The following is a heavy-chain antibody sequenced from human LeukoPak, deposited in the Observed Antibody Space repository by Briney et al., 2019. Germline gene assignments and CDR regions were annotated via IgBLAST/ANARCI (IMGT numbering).Heavy chain of an antibody. Sequence: PGGSLRLSCAASGFTFSSYWMHWVRQAPGKGLVWVSRINSDGSSTSYADSVEGRFTISRDNAKNTLYLQMNSLRAEDTAVYYCVYSGSYFGVYWGQGTLVTVSS. CDR2: INSDGSST. V-gene: IGHV3-74*01. D-gene: IGHD1-26*01. CDR1: GFTFSSYW. CDR3: VYSGSYFGVY. J-gene: IGHJ4*02.